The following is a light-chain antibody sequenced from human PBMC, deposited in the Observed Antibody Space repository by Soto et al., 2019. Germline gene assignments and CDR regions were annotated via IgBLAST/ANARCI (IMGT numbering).Light chain of an antibody. J-gene: IGLJ2*01. V-gene: IGLV2-23*03. CDR2: EGS. CDR1: SSDVGSYNL. Sequence: QSALTQPASVSGSPGQSITISCTGTSSDVGSYNLVSWYQQHPGKAPKLMIYEGSKRPSGVSNRFSGSKSGNTASLTISGLQAEDEADYYCCSYVGSSTFLVVFGGGTKVTVL. CDR3: CSYVGSSTFLVV.